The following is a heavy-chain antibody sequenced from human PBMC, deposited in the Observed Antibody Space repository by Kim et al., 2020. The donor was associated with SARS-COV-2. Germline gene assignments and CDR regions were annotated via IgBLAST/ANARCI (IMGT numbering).Heavy chain of an antibody. D-gene: IGHD3-9*01. J-gene: IGHJ5*02. Sequence: ASVKVSCKASGYTFTSYGISWVRQAPGQGLEWMGWISAYNGNTNYAQKLQGRVTMTTDTSTSTAYMELRSLRSDDTAVYYCARGGALGYFDWFSWFDPWGQGTLVTVSS. CDR3: ARGGALGYFDWFSWFDP. CDR2: ISAYNGNT. CDR1: GYTFTSYG. V-gene: IGHV1-18*01.